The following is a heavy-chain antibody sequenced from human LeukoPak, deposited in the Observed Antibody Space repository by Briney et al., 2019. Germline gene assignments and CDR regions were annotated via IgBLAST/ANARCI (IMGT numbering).Heavy chain of an antibody. CDR2: INAGNGNT. J-gene: IGHJ4*02. V-gene: IGHV1-3*01. CDR1: GYTFTSYA. CDR3: ARAPDFWSGHLSGYFDY. D-gene: IGHD3-3*01. Sequence: GASVKVSCKASGYTFTSYAMHWVRQAPGQRLEWMGWINAGNGNTKYSQKFQGRVTITRDTSTSTAYMELSSLRSEDTAVYYCARAPDFWSGHLSGYFDYWGQGTLVTVSS.